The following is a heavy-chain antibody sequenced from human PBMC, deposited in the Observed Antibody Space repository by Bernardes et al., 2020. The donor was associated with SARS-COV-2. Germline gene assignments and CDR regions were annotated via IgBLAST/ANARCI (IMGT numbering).Heavy chain of an antibody. V-gene: IGHV4-34*01. J-gene: IGHJ6*02. Sequence: SVTLTLTCAVYGGSFRGSYWNWIRQPPGQGLEWIGEINHSRITNYNPSLKSRVTISVDTSKNQFSLKLSSVTAADTAVYYCASRRGHCSGGSCYSGSYYYYGLDVWGQGTTVTVSS. CDR1: GGSFRGSY. CDR2: INHSRIT. D-gene: IGHD2-15*01. CDR3: ASRRGHCSGGSCYSGSYYYYGLDV.